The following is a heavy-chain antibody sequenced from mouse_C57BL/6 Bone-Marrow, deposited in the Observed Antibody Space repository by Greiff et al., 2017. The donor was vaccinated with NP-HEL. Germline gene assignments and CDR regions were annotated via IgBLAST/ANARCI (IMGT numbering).Heavy chain of an antibody. V-gene: IGHV3-6*01. Sequence: VQLQQSGPGLVKPSQSLSLTCSVTGYSITSGYYWNWIRQFPGNKLEWMGYISYDGSNNYNPSLKNRISITRDTSKNQFFLKLNSVTTEDTATYYCARGDTIYFDYWGQGTTLTVS. CDR1: GYSITSGYY. J-gene: IGHJ2*01. CDR3: ARGDTIYFDY. D-gene: IGHD1-1*02. CDR2: ISYDGSN.